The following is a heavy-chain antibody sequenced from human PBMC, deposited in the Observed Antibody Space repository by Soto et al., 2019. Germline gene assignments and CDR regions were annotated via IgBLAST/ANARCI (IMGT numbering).Heavy chain of an antibody. V-gene: IGHV1-69*12. D-gene: IGHD6-19*01. CDR3: AQTLGLAVAGPGRFDL. J-gene: IGHJ2*01. CDR1: GGTFSSYA. Sequence: QVQLVLSGAEVKKPGSSVKVSCKASGGTFSSYAISWVRQAPGQGLESMGGIIPIFGTANYAQKFQGRVTITADESTSTAYMELSSLRSEDTAVYYCAQTLGLAVAGPGRFDLWGRGTLVTVSS. CDR2: IIPIFGTA.